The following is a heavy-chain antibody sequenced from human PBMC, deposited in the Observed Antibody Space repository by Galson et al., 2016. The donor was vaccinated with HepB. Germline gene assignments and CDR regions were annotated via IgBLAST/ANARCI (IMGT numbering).Heavy chain of an antibody. J-gene: IGHJ2*01. D-gene: IGHD2-2*03. CDR3: ARLGGTLAGYDNFGNLRGYFDL. Sequence: SVKVSCKASGYTFFNYYIHWVRQAPGQGLEWMAMINPSSGSTIYAREFQGKISVTRDTASVPSDTSTGTVHLFLSSLGQEDTAVYYCARLGGTLAGYDNFGNLRGYFDLWGRGSLVTVSS. CDR2: INPSSGST. CDR1: GYTFFNYY. V-gene: IGHV1-46*01.